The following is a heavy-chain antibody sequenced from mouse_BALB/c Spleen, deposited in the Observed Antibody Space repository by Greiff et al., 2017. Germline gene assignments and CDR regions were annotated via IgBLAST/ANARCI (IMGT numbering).Heavy chain of an antibody. J-gene: IGHJ3*01. D-gene: IGHD1-1*01. CDR3: ARGEIYYYGSSYWFAY. V-gene: IGHV5-6-5*01. CDR1: GFTFSSYA. CDR2: ISSGGST. Sequence: EVQVVESGGGLVKPGGSLKLSCAASGFTFSSYAMSWVRQTPEKRLEWVASISSGGSTYYPDSVKGRFTISRDNARNILYLQMSSLRSEDTAMYYCARGEIYYYGSSYWFAYWGQGTLVTVSA.